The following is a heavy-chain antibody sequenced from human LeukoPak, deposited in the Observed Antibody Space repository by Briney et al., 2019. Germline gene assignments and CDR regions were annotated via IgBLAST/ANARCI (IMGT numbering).Heavy chain of an antibody. CDR2: IDYSGST. J-gene: IGHJ4*02. D-gene: IGHD1-26*01. CDR1: GYSISSGHY. V-gene: IGHV4-38-2*02. CDR3: ARDGSYYGYY. Sequence: PSETLSLTCTVSGYSISSGHYWGWIRQPPGKGLEWIGSIDYSGSTYYNPSLKSRVTISIDTSKNQFSLKLSSVTAADTAVYYCARDGSYYGYYWGQGTLVTVSS.